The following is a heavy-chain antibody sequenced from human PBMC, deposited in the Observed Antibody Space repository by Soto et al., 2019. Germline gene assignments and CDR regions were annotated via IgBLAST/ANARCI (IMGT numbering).Heavy chain of an antibody. V-gene: IGHV4-4*07. CDR2: VYSTGGT. CDR3: ARDLSGTGLDI. CDR1: GDSIGRFY. D-gene: IGHD1-26*01. J-gene: IGHJ6*02. Sequence: SETLSLTCNVSGDSIGRFYWSWIRQSAEKGLEWIGRVYSTGGTAYNPALKGRVTISLDRSNNHVSLEMNSVTAAGTAVYFCARDLSGTGLDIWGRGTRVTVS.